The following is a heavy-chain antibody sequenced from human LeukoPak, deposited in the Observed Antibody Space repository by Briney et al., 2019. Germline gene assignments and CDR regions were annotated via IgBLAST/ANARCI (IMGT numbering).Heavy chain of an antibody. CDR2: INLNSGGT. V-gene: IGHV1-2*02. J-gene: IGHJ5*02. CDR3: ARDGGIWSGYANWFDP. Sequence: ASVKVSCKASGYTFTGYYMHWVRQAPGQGLEWMGWINLNSGGTNYAQKFQGRVAMTRDTSITTAYMELSRLRSDDTAVYYCARDGGIWSGYANWFDPWGQGTLVTVSS. CDR1: GYTFTGYY. D-gene: IGHD3-3*01.